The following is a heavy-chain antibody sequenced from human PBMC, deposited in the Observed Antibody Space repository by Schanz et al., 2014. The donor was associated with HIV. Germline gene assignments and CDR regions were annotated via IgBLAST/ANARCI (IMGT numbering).Heavy chain of an antibody. J-gene: IGHJ2*01. CDR2: ISGSSIT. CDR1: AFTFSSYA. V-gene: IGHV3-23*01. CDR3: ALSRPSGYGGSWYFDL. Sequence: EVQLLESGGGLVQPGGSLRLSCAASAFTFSSYAMSWVRQAPGKGLEWVSAISGSSITYSADSVKGRFTISRDNSKNTLYLQMNSLRAEDTAVYYCALSRPSGYGGSWYFDLWGRGTLVAVSS. D-gene: IGHD2-15*01.